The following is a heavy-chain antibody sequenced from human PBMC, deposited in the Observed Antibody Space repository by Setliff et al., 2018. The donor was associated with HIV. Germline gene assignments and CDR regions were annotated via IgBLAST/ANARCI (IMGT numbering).Heavy chain of an antibody. CDR1: GFTFNNYA. J-gene: IGHJ4*02. CDR3: AKVFRSSTMLLVGFDY. Sequence: PGGSLRLSCAASGFTFNNYAMNWVRQAPGKGLEWVASISSSTAAIDYADSVKGRFAISRDNTGNSLYLQMNSLRVEDTAMYYCAKVFRSSTMLLVGFDYWGLGTLVTVSS. V-gene: IGHV3-21*04. D-gene: IGHD3-22*01. CDR2: ISSSTAAI.